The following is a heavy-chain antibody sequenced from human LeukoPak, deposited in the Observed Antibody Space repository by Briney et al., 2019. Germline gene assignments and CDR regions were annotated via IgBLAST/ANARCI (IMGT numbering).Heavy chain of an antibody. CDR1: GGSSIGYS. D-gene: IGHD6-6*01. Sequence: PSETLSLTCAVYGGSSIGYSWSWVRQAPGKGLEWVSSISSSSSYIYYADSVKGRFTISRDNAKNSLYLQMNSLRAEDTAVYYCARVLGIAARPLDYWGQGTLVTVSS. CDR3: ARVLGIAARPLDY. CDR2: ISSSSSYI. J-gene: IGHJ4*02. V-gene: IGHV3-21*01.